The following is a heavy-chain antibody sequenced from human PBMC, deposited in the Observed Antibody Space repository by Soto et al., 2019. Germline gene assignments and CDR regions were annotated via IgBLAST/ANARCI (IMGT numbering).Heavy chain of an antibody. V-gene: IGHV1-69*02. Sequence: QVQLVQSGAEVKKPGSSVKVSCKASGGTFSSYTISWVRQAPGQGLEWMGRIIPILGIANYAQKFQGRVTITASKSTSTAYMELSSLRSEDTAVYYCARGGGEYCSSTSCYLGSWGQGTLVTVSS. CDR3: ARGGGEYCSSTSCYLGS. J-gene: IGHJ5*02. CDR2: IIPILGIA. D-gene: IGHD2-2*01. CDR1: GGTFSSYT.